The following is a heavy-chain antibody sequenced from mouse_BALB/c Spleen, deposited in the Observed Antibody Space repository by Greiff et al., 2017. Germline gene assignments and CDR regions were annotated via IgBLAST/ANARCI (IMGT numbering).Heavy chain of an antibody. D-gene: IGHD2-4*01. Sequence: DVQLQESGPGLVKPSQSLSLTCTVTGYSITSDYAWNWIRQFPGNKLEWMGYISYSGSTSYNPSLKSRISITRDTSKNQFFLQLNSVTTEDTATYYCARRDYDRDYWGQGTTLTVSS. J-gene: IGHJ2*01. V-gene: IGHV3-2*02. CDR3: ARRDYDRDY. CDR2: ISYSGST. CDR1: GYSITSDYA.